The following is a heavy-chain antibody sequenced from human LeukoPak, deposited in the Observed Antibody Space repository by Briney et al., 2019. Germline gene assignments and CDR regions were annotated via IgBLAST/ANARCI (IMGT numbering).Heavy chain of an antibody. J-gene: IGHJ5*02. D-gene: IGHD6-19*01. Sequence: GASVKVSCKASGYTFTSNDINRVRQATGQGLEWMGWMNPNSGNTGYAQKFQGRVTMTRDTSTSTAYMELSSLRSEDTAVYYCARMDKSTAVTGLNWFDPWGQGTLVTVSS. V-gene: IGHV1-8*01. CDR2: MNPNSGNT. CDR3: ARMDKSTAVTGLNWFDP. CDR1: GYTFTSND.